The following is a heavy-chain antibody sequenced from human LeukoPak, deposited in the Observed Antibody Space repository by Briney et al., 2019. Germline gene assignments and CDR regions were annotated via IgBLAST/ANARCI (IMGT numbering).Heavy chain of an antibody. CDR2: IRYDGSNK. CDR3: AKAGLFHYGSGSHPDV. CDR1: GFTFSSYG. J-gene: IGHJ6*04. D-gene: IGHD3-10*01. V-gene: IGHV3-30*02. Sequence: GGSLRLSCAASGFTFSSYGMHWVRQSPGKGLEWVAFIRYDGSNKYYADSVKGRFTISRDNSKNTLYLQMNSLRAEDTAVYYCAKAGLFHYGSGSHPDVWGKGTTVTISS.